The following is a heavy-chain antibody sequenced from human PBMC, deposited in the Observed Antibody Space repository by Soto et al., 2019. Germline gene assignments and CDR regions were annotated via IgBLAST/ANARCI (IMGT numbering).Heavy chain of an antibody. CDR1: GGSFSGYY. CDR2: INHSGST. D-gene: IGHD3-10*01. V-gene: IGHV4-34*01. J-gene: IGHJ6*02. CDR3: ARGRTVLLWLGESLGGDV. Sequence: SETLSLTCAVYGGSFSGYYWSWIRQPPGKGLEWIGEINHSGSTNYNPSLKSRVTISVDTSKNQFSLKLSSVTAADTAVYYCARGRTVLLWLGESLGGDVWGQGTTVTVSS.